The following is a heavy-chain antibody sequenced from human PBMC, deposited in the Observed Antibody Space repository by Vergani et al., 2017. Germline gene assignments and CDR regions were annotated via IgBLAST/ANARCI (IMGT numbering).Heavy chain of an antibody. Sequence: EVQLVESGGGLVKPGGSLRLSCAASGFTFSSYSMNWVRQAPGKGLEWVSSISSSSSYIYYADSVKGRFTISRDNAKNSLYLQMNSLRAEDTAVYYCARGEYYYDSRHEGCFDYWGQGTLVTVSS. CDR3: ARGEYYYDSRHEGCFDY. J-gene: IGHJ4*02. D-gene: IGHD3-22*01. CDR1: GFTFSSYS. CDR2: ISSSSSYI. V-gene: IGHV3-21*04.